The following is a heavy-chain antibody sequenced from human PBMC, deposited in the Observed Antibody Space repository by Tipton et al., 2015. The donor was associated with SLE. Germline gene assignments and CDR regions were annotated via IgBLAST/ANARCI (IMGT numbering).Heavy chain of an antibody. CDR2: IWYDGSNK. CDR3: ARDWFDDPIWYFDY. CDR1: GFTFRAYG. Sequence: SLRLSCAASGFTFRAYGMHWVRQAPGKGLEWVAVIWYDGSNKYYADSVKGRFTISRDNSKNTLYLQMNSLRAEDTAVYYCARDWFDDPIWYFDYWGQGTLVTVSS. D-gene: IGHD3-10*01. J-gene: IGHJ4*02. V-gene: IGHV3-33*08.